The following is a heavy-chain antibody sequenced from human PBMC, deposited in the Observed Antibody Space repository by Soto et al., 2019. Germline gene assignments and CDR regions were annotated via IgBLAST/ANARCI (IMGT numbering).Heavy chain of an antibody. CDR3: VLWVRGLINY. V-gene: IGHV3-72*01. Sequence: EVQLVESGGGLVQPGGSLRLSCATSGISFSDHDMDWVRQAPGQGLGWLGRCRSRVDNYATDYAASVKGRFTFSSDESKSSLSLQMRSLKTGDTAMYYCVLWVRGLINYWGQGTLVTVSS. D-gene: IGHD3-10*01. CDR1: GISFSDHD. CDR2: CRSRVDNYAT. J-gene: IGHJ4*02.